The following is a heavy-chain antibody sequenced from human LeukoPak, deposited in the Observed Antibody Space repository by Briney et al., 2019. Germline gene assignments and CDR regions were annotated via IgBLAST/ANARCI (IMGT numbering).Heavy chain of an antibody. CDR3: AKDSVRGALVIDY. CDR2: IWYDGSNK. CDR1: GFTFSSYG. D-gene: IGHD3-10*01. Sequence: GRSLRLSCAASGFTFSSYGMHWVRQAPGKGLEWVAVIWYDGSNKYYADSVKGRFTISRDNSKNTLYLQMNSLRAEDTAVYYCAKDSVRGALVIDYWGQGTLVTVSS. V-gene: IGHV3-33*06. J-gene: IGHJ4*02.